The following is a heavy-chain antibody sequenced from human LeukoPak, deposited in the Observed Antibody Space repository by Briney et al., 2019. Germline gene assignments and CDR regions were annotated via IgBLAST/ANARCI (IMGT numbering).Heavy chain of an antibody. CDR3: ARITYDFWSGYYMPDDP. J-gene: IGHJ5*02. Sequence: GASVKVSCKASGYTFTNYGICWVRQAPGQGLEWMGWISIYNGNTDYAQELRGRVTMTTDTSTSTAYMELRSLRSDDTAVYYCARITYDFWSGYYMPDDPWGQGTLVTVSS. V-gene: IGHV1-18*01. D-gene: IGHD3-3*01. CDR2: ISIYNGNT. CDR1: GYTFTNYG.